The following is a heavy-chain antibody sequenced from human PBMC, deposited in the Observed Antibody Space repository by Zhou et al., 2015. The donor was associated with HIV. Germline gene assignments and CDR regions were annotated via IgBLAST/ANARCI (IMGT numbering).Heavy chain of an antibody. Sequence: QVQLVQSGAEVKKPGSSVTVSCKASGITFKYGINWVRQAPGQGPEWLGGVIPIFRTATYAQEFRGRVTITADMSTSTVYMELTSLRSDDTAVYFCARDREATRSSDPYFFDLWGQGTLVSVSS. V-gene: IGHV1-69*06. D-gene: IGHD3-10*01. CDR2: VIPIFRTA. CDR1: GITFKYG. J-gene: IGHJ4*02. CDR3: ARDREATRSSDPYFFDL.